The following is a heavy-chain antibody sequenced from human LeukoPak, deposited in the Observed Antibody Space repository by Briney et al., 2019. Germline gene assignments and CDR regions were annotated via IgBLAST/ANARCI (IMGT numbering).Heavy chain of an antibody. J-gene: IGHJ6*02. CDR2: ISSSSSYI. CDR1: GFTFSSYS. CDR3: ARDKRDYDFWSGYFYYYYGMDV. Sequence: PGGSLRLSCAASGFTFSSYSMNWVRQAPGKGLEWVSSISSSSSYIYYADSVKGRFTISRDNAKDSLYLQMNSLRAEDTAVYYCARDKRDYDFWSGYFYYYYGMDVWGQGTTVTVSS. V-gene: IGHV3-21*04. D-gene: IGHD3-3*01.